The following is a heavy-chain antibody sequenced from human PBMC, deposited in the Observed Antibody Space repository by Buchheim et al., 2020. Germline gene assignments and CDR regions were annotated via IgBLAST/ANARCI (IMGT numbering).Heavy chain of an antibody. D-gene: IGHD6-13*01. CDR2: ISSSSNTI. CDR1: GFTFSTYS. V-gene: IGHV3-48*01. Sequence: EVQLVESGGSLVQPGGSLRLSCAASGFTFSTYSMNWVRQAPGKGLEWLSYISSSSNTIYYADSVKGRFTISRDNSKNTLYLQMISLRAEDTAVYYCARLRGSSWSDPLDYWGQGTL. J-gene: IGHJ4*02. CDR3: ARLRGSSWSDPLDY.